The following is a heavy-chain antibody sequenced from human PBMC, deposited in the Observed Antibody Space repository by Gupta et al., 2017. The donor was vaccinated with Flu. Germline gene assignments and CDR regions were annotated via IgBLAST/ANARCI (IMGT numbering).Heavy chain of an antibody. CDR1: GFTFSSYG. J-gene: IGHJ4*02. Sequence: QVQLVESGGGVVQPGRSLRLSCAASGFTFSSYGMHWVRQAPGKGLEWVAVIWYDGSNKYYADSVKGRFTISRDSSKNTLYLQMNSLRAEDTAVYYCARDLGLGSSWYGADYWGQGTLVTVSS. CDR2: IWYDGSNK. CDR3: ARDLGLGSSWYGADY. D-gene: IGHD6-13*01. V-gene: IGHV3-33*01.